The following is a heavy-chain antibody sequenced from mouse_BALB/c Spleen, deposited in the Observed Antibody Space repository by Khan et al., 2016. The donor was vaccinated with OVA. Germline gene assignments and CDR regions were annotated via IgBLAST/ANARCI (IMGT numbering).Heavy chain of an antibody. CDR1: GYRITSYL. CDR2: IIPYNGAT. J-gene: IGHJ2*01. Sequence: VQLQQSGPELVKPGTSVKMSCKASGYRITSYLIHWVKQKPGQGLEWIGYIIPYNGATEYNEKFKGKATLTPDKSSNTAYMELSSLTSEDSAVYYCTRGNWQSYYFNYWGQGTTLTVSS. CDR3: TRGNWQSYYFNY. V-gene: IGHV1S136*01. D-gene: IGHD4-1*01.